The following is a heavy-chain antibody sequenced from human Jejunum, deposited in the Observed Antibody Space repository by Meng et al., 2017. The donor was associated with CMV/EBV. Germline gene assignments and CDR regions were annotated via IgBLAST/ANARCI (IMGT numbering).Heavy chain of an antibody. J-gene: IGHJ5*02. CDR3: ARDLSGTYVGGWFDP. Sequence: SGYTFTNYDIDWVRQATGHGLEWMGWMNPNSGNTGYAQKFQGRVTITRNSSISTAYMELSGLTSDDTAIYYCARDLSGTYVGGWFDPWGQGTLVTVSS. D-gene: IGHD1-26*01. CDR1: GYTFTNYD. V-gene: IGHV1-8*03. CDR2: MNPNSGNT.